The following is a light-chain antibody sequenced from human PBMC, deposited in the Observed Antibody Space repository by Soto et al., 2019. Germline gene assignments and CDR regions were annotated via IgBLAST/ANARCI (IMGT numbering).Light chain of an antibody. J-gene: IGLJ3*02. V-gene: IGLV7-46*01. CDR3: LLSYSGPRVV. Sequence: QAVVTQEPSLTVSPGGTVTLNCGSSTGAVTSGHYPYWFQQKPGQAPRILIYDTSNKYSWTPARFSGSLLGGKAALTLSGAQPEDEAEYYCLLSYSGPRVVFGGGTKLTVL. CDR2: DTS. CDR1: TGAVTSGHY.